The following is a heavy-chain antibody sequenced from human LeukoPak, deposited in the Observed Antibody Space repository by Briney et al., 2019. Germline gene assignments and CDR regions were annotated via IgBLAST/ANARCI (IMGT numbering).Heavy chain of an antibody. J-gene: IGHJ4*02. V-gene: IGHV1-69*06. CDR3: AIPPDILTGYYKDY. CDR2: IIPIFGTA. Sequence: ASVKVSCKASGGTFSSYAISWVRQAPGQGLEWMGGIIPIFGTANYAQKFQGRVTITADKSTSTAYMELSSLRSEDTAVYYCAIPPDILTGYYKDYWGQGTLVTVSS. D-gene: IGHD3-9*01. CDR1: GGTFSSYA.